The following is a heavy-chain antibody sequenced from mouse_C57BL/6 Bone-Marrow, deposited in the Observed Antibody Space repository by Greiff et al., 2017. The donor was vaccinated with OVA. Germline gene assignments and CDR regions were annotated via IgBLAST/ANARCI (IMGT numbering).Heavy chain of an antibody. Sequence: LVKPGASVKLSCKASGYTFTEYTIPWVKQRSGQGLEWIGWFYPGCGSIQYNENFKYTANFPADKFSSTVYREISRLKSEDSAVYFSARHEGTTGVAPCAYWGQGTLVTVSA. CDR3: ARHEGTTGVAPCAY. CDR2: FYPGCGSI. J-gene: IGHJ3*01. V-gene: IGHV1-62-2*01. CDR1: GYTFTEYT. D-gene: IGHD1-1*01.